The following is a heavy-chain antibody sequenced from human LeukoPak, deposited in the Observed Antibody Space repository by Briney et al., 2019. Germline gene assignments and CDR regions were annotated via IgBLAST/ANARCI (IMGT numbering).Heavy chain of an antibody. D-gene: IGHD3-3*01. Sequence: GGSLRLSCVASGFPFSSYWMTWVRQAPGKGLEWVSSISSSSSYIYYADSVKGRFTISRDNAKNSLYLQMNSLRAEDTAVYYCARDLDPFGVVSPFDYWGQGTLVTVSS. CDR1: GFPFSSYW. CDR3: ARDLDPFGVVSPFDY. V-gene: IGHV3-21*01. CDR2: ISSSSSYI. J-gene: IGHJ4*02.